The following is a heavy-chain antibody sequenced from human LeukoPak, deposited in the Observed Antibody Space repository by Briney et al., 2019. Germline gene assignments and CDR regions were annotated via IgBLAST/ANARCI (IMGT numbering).Heavy chain of an antibody. CDR2: IHYSGST. CDR1: GDSISTYY. D-gene: IGHD6-13*01. V-gene: IGHV4-59*01. Sequence: SETLSLTCTVSGDSISTYYWSWIRQPPGKGLEWIEYIHYSGSTNYNPSLKSRVTISVDTSKNQLSLKLSSVTAADTAVYYCARRNAAGPYYYGMDVWGQGTTVTVSS. CDR3: ARRNAAGPYYYGMDV. J-gene: IGHJ6*02.